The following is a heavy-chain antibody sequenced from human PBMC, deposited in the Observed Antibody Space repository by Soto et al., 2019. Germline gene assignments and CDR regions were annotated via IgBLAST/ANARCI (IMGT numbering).Heavy chain of an antibody. CDR2: ISGSGGST. D-gene: IGHD6-19*01. J-gene: IGHJ4*02. V-gene: IGHV3-23*01. Sequence: PGESLKISCAASGFTFSSYAMNWVRQAPGKGLEWVSVISGSGGSTYYADSVKGRFTISRDNSKNTLYLQMNSLRAEDTAVYYCASRSSGWYFDYWGQGTLVTVSS. CDR3: ASRSSGWYFDY. CDR1: GFTFSSYA.